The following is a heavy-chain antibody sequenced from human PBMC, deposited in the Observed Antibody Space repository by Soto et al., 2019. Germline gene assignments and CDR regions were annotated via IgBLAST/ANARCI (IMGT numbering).Heavy chain of an antibody. CDR3: SRGYSGSYYGGADAFDI. D-gene: IGHD1-26*01. CDR1: GYTFTSYG. CDR2: ISAYNGNT. V-gene: IGHV1-18*01. J-gene: IGHJ3*02. Sequence: ASVRVSCKASGYTFTSYGISWVRQAPGQGLEWMGWISAYNGNTNYAQKLQGRVTMTTDTSTSTAYMELRSLRSDDTAVYYCSRGYSGSYYGGADAFDIWGQGTMVTVSS.